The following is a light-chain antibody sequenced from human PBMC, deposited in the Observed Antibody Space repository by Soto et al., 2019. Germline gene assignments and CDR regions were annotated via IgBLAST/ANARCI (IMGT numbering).Light chain of an antibody. CDR3: QQYGTSPRT. Sequence: EVMLTQSPGTLSLSPGERATLSCRASQSIFSNYLAWYQQKSGQAPRLLIYGASNRATGIPARFSDSGSGTDFTLTISSLEPEDFAVYYCQQYGTSPRTFGQGTKVEFK. CDR2: GAS. V-gene: IGKV3-20*01. J-gene: IGKJ1*01. CDR1: QSIFSNY.